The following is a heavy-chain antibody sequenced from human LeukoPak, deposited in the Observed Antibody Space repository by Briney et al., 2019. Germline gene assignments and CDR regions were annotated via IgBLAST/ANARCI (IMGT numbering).Heavy chain of an antibody. CDR3: ARVIGQWGYDDFDI. CDR2: IKQDGSGK. CDR1: GFTFSSYW. D-gene: IGHD6-19*01. V-gene: IGHV3-7*04. Sequence: GGSLRLSCAASGFTFSSYWMSWVRQAPGKGLEWVANIKQDGSGKYYADSVKGRFTISRDNAKNSLYLQMNSLRAEDTAVYYCARVIGQWGYDDFDIWGQGKIVTVSS. J-gene: IGHJ3*02.